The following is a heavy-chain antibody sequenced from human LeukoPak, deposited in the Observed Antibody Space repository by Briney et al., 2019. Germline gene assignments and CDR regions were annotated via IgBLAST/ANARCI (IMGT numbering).Heavy chain of an antibody. Sequence: GGSLRLSCAASGFTFDDYAMHWVRQAPGKGLEWVSGISWNSGSIGYADSVKGRFTISRDNAENSLYLQMNSLRAEDTAVYFCARDSIHGYYDSSGYSTLFDYWGQGTLVTVSS. CDR2: ISWNSGSI. V-gene: IGHV3-9*01. J-gene: IGHJ4*02. CDR3: ARDSIHGYYDSSGYSTLFDY. D-gene: IGHD3-22*01. CDR1: GFTFDDYA.